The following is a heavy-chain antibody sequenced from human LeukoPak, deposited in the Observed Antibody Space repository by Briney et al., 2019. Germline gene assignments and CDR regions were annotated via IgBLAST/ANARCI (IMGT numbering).Heavy chain of an antibody. CDR1: GVSISSFY. V-gene: IGHV4-59*08. CDR2: IYYSGRS. CDR3: ASAYGDHDY. D-gene: IGHD4-17*01. J-gene: IGHJ4*02. Sequence: SETLSLTCTVSGVSISSFYWSWIRQPPGKGLEWIGYIYYSGRSSYSPSLKSRVTISLDTSKNQFSLKLSSVTAADTAVYYCASAYGDHDYWGQGTLVTVSS.